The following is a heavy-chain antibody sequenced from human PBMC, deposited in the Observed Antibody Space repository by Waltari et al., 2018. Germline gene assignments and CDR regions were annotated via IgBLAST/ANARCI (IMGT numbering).Heavy chain of an antibody. J-gene: IGHJ4*02. Sequence: EVQLVESGGTLVQPGGSLRLSCAASGFYFSDYDMDWVRQTPDKRLEWVGRSRNKPRNYVTEYAASVKGRFNIFRDDSKDSLYLQMNSLKIEDTAVYYCARDLDGDSNLDYWGQGTLVAVSS. CDR1: GFYFSDYD. CDR3: ARDLDGDSNLDY. V-gene: IGHV3-72*01. CDR2: SRNKPRNYVT.